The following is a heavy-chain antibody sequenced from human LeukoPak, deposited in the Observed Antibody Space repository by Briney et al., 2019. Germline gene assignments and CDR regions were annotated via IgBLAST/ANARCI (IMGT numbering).Heavy chain of an antibody. CDR3: ARSFVSYYYDSSGYPALDY. J-gene: IGHJ4*02. CDR2: ISSSSSYI. CDR1: GFTFSSYS. D-gene: IGHD3-22*01. Sequence: GGSLRLSCAASGFTFSSYSMNWVRQAPGKGLEWVSSISSSSSYIYYADSVKGRFTISRDNAKNSLYLQMNSLRAEDTAVYYCARSFVSYYYDSSGYPALDYWGQGTLVTVSS. V-gene: IGHV3-21*01.